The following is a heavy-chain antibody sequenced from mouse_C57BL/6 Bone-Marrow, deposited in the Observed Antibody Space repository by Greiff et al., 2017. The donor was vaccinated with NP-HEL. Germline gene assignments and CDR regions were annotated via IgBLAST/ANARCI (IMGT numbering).Heavy chain of an antibody. D-gene: IGHD2-1*01. Sequence: VQLQQSGAELVKPGASVKLSCKASGYTFTEYTIHWVKQRSGQGLEWIGWFYPGSGSIKYNEKFKDKATLTADKSSSTVYMALSRLTSEDSAVYFCARHDYYGNYVGTWFAYWGQGTLVTVSA. CDR1: GYTFTEYT. J-gene: IGHJ3*01. V-gene: IGHV1-62-2*01. CDR2: FYPGSGSI. CDR3: ARHDYYGNYVGTWFAY.